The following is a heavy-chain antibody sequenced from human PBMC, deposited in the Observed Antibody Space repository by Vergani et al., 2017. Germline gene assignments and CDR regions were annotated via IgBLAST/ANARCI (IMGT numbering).Heavy chain of an antibody. CDR2: IRSDESRR. CDR1: GFTFNSYG. D-gene: IGHD2-15*01. CDR3: ANEGGGYCSCGSCYPEY. J-gene: IGHJ4*02. Sequence: QVQLVESGGGVVQPGGSLRLSCAASGFTFNSYGMHWVRQAPGKGREWVESIRSDESRRYYGDSMEGHFTISKDNSKNRLYLQLKSLRPEETAVYYCANEGGGYCSCGSCYPEYWGQGTLVIVSS. V-gene: IGHV3-30*02.